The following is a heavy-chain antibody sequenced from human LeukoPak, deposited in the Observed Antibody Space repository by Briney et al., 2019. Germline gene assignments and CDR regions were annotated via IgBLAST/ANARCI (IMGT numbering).Heavy chain of an antibody. V-gene: IGHV4-39*07. Sequence: SETLSLTCTVSGGSISSSSYYWGWIRQPPGKGLEWIGSIYYSGSTYYNPSLKSRVTISVDTSKNQFSLKLSSVTAADTAVYYCARKRSGSFDYWGQGTLVTVSS. CDR1: GGSISSSSYY. CDR3: ARKRSGSFDY. CDR2: IYYSGST. J-gene: IGHJ4*02. D-gene: IGHD3-22*01.